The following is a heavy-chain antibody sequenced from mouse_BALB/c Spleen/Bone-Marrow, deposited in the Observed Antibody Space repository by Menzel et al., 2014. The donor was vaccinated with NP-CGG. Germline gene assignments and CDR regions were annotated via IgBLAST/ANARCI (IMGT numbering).Heavy chain of an antibody. CDR1: GFTFSDFY. V-gene: IGHV7-1*02. J-gene: IGHJ3*01. D-gene: IGHD2-10*02. CDR3: ARDVGYGNYFVY. CDR2: SRNTAKYYTT. Sequence: EVQLVESGGGLVQPGDSLRLSCATSGFTFSDFYMEWVRQPPGKRLEWIAASRNTAKYYTTDYSASVKGRFIVSRDTSQSVLYLQMNALRSEDTAIYYCARDVGYGNYFVYWGQGTLVTVSA.